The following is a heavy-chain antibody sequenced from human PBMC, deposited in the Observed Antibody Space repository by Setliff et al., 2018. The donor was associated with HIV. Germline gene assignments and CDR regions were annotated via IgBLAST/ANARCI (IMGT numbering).Heavy chain of an antibody. CDR2: IGAVGGPT. CDR1: GFTFSTYA. Sequence: PGGSLRLSCAASGFTFSTYAMGWVRQAPGKGLEWVSTIGAVGGPTHYAESVKGRFTISKDNSKNTLYLQMSSLRDEDTAAYYCAKVFVFGVDAFDIWGQGTMVTVSS. CDR3: AKVFVFGVDAFDI. D-gene: IGHD3-10*02. J-gene: IGHJ3*02. V-gene: IGHV3-23*01.